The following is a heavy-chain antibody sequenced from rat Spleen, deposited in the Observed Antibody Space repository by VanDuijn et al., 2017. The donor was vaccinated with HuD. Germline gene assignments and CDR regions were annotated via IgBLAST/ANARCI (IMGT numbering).Heavy chain of an antibody. J-gene: IGHJ2*01. D-gene: IGHD1-10*01. CDR1: GFTFNNYW. Sequence: EVQLVESGGGLVQPGRSLKLSCVASGFTFNNYWMTWIRQAPGKGLEWVASITNTGGNTYYRDSVKGRFTISRDNAKSTLYLQMDSLRSEDTATYYCARDGYNNPFDYWGQGVMVTVSS. CDR3: ARDGYNNPFDY. CDR2: ITNTGGNT. V-gene: IGHV5-31*01.